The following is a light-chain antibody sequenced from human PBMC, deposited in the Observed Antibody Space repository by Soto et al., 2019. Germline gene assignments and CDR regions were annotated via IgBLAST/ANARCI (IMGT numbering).Light chain of an antibody. CDR2: GDN. J-gene: IGLJ2*01. CDR1: GSNIGSNS. Sequence: QSVLTQPPSASGTPGQSVTISCSGSGSNIGSNSVSWYQQVPGTAPKLLIYGDNRRPSGVPDRFTGSKSGTSASLAISGHQSEDEADYYCESWDDSPSGLVLFGGGTKLTVL. CDR3: ESWDDSPSGLVL. V-gene: IGLV1-44*01.